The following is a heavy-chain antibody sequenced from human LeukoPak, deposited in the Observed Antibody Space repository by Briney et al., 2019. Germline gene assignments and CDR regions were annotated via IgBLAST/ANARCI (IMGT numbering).Heavy chain of an antibody. Sequence: GGSLRLSCAASGFTFSTYGMHWVRQAPGKGLEWVAFIAHDATKIYYADSVQGRFTISRDNSKNTLYLEMNSLSGEDTALYYCAKDHVTWGNRYFDHWGQGTLGTVSS. V-gene: IGHV3-30*02. CDR2: IAHDATKI. CDR3: AKDHVTWGNRYFDH. CDR1: GFTFSTYG. D-gene: IGHD3-16*01. J-gene: IGHJ4*02.